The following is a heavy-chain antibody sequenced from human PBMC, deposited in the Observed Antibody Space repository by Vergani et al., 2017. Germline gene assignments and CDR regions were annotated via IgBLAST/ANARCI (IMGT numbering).Heavy chain of an antibody. CDR2: IRSKAYGGTT. D-gene: IGHD3-10*01. Sequence: EVQLVESGGGLVKPGRSLRLSCTASGFTFGDYAMSWFRQAPGKGLEWVGFIRSKAYGGTTEYAASVKGRFTISRDDSKSIAYLQMNSLKTEDTAVYYCAKDHLLWFGEDPFFDYWGQGTLVTVSS. V-gene: IGHV3-49*05. CDR3: AKDHLLWFGEDPFFDY. CDR1: GFTFGDYA. J-gene: IGHJ4*02.